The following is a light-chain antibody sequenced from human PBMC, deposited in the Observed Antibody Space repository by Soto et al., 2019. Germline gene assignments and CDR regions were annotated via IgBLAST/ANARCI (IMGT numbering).Light chain of an antibody. CDR2: KAS. CDR1: QSISSW. V-gene: IGKV1-5*03. CDR3: QQNNIYWT. Sequence: DIQMTQSPSTLSASVGDRVTITCRSSQSISSWLAWYQQKPGKAPKLLIYKASSLESGVPSRFSGSGSGTEFTLTISSLQPDDFAAYYCQQNNIYWTFGQGTKVEIK. J-gene: IGKJ1*01.